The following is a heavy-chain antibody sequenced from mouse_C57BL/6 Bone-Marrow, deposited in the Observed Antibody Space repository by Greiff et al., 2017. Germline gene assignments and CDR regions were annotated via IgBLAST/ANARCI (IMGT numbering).Heavy chain of an antibody. D-gene: IGHD3-2*02. CDR3: AKTAQAWEFAY. V-gene: IGHV1-69*01. CDR1: GYTFTSYC. CDR2: IDPSDSYT. J-gene: IGHJ3*01. Sequence: QVQLQQPGAELVMPGASVKLSCKASGYTFTSYCMHWVKQRPGQGLEWIGEIDPSDSYTNYNQKFKGKSTLTVDKSSSTAYMQLSSRTSEYSAVYYGAKTAQAWEFAYWGQGTLVTVSA.